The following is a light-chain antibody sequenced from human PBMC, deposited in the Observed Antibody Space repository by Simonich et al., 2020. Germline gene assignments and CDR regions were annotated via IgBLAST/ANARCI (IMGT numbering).Light chain of an antibody. CDR2: DVS. Sequence: QSALTQPASVSGSPGQSITISCTGPSSDVGSYNLVSWYQQHPGKAPKLMIYDVSKRPSGVSNRFSGSKSGNTASLTISGLQAEDEADYYGSSYTSSSTWVFGGGTKLTVL. CDR3: SSYTSSSTWV. CDR1: SSDVGSYNL. V-gene: IGLV2-14*02. J-gene: IGLJ3*02.